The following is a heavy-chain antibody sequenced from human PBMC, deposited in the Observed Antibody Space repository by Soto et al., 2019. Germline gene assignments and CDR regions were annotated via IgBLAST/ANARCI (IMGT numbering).Heavy chain of an antibody. CDR3: ARHVGMVRHYYGMDV. CDR2: IYYSGST. V-gene: IGHV4-59*08. J-gene: IGHJ6*02. CDR1: GGSIGSYY. Sequence: SETLSLTCTVSGGSIGSYYGSWIRQPPGKGLEWIGYIYYSGSTNYNPSLKSRVTISVDTSKNQFSLKLSSVTAADTAVYYCARHVGMVRHYYGMDVWGQGTTVTVSS. D-gene: IGHD3-10*01.